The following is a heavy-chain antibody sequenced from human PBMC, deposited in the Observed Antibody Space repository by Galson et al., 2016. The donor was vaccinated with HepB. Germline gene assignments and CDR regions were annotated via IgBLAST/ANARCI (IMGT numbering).Heavy chain of an antibody. CDR1: GFDFDDYN. CDR2: ISWDGYTT. J-gene: IGHJ5*01. Sequence: SLRLSCAASGFDFDDYNMHWVRQPPGKGLEWVSLISWDGYTTYYADSVKGRFTISRDNTKDSLSLQMNTLRTEDTALYYCAKVLFSYASSAALPDSWGQGTLVTVSS. V-gene: IGHV3-43*01. CDR3: AKVLFSYASSAALPDS. D-gene: IGHD6-13*01.